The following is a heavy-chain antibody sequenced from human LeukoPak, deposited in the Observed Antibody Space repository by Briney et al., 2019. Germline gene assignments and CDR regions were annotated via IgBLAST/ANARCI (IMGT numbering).Heavy chain of an antibody. V-gene: IGHV3-23*01. CDR1: GFTFSSYA. CDR2: ISGSGGST. D-gene: IGHD2-15*01. Sequence: QSGGSLRLSCAASGFTFSSYAMSWVRQAPGKGLEWVSAISGSGGSTYYADSVKGRFTISRDNSKNTLYLQMNSLRAEDTAVYYCAKYRGGYCSGGSFYNDYWGQGTLVTVSS. J-gene: IGHJ4*02. CDR3: AKYRGGYCSGGSFYNDY.